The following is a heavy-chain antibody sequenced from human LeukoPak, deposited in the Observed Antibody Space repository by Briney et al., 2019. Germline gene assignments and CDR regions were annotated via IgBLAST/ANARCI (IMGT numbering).Heavy chain of an antibody. CDR1: GGSISSSNW. J-gene: IGHJ5*02. CDR2: IYHSGST. V-gene: IGHV4-4*02. D-gene: IGHD5-18*01. Sequence: PSETLSLTCAVSGGSISSSNWWSWVRQPPGKGLEWIGEIYHSGSTNYNPSLKSRVTISVDKSKNQFSLKLSSVTAADTAVYYCARCNRGYSYGWLDPWGQGTLVTVSS. CDR3: ARCNRGYSYGWLDP.